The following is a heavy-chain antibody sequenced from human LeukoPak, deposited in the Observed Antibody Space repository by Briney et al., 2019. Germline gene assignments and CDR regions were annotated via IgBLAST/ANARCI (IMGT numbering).Heavy chain of an antibody. D-gene: IGHD5-18*01. V-gene: IGHV4-59*01. CDR1: GGSMSNYY. Sequence: PSETLSLTCTVSGGSMSNYYWSWIRQPPGKGLEWIGYMFYTGSGKYNPSLKSRVTISVDTSKRQISLKLTSVTAADTAVYYCATNLPGYSYGYWDAWGQGTLVTVSS. CDR2: MFYTGSG. CDR3: ATNLPGYSYGYWDA. J-gene: IGHJ5*02.